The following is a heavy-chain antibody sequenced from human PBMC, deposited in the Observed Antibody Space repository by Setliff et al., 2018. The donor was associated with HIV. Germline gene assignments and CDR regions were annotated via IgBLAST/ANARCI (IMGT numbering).Heavy chain of an antibody. CDR3: ARHRDPPGSRWIYYYYYMDL. D-gene: IGHD6-13*01. CDR1: GASIRNSNSY. CDR2: VYESGST. J-gene: IGHJ6*03. V-gene: IGHV4-39*01. Sequence: SETLSLTCSVYGASIRNSNSYWGWIRQPPGKRLEWLGSVYESGSTPYNPSLSSRLTISVETPKKHVSLRLSSVTAADTGVYYCARHRDPPGSRWIYYYYYMDLWGEGTTVTVSS.